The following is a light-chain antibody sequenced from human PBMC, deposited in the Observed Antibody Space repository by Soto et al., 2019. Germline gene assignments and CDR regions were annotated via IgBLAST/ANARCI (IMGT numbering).Light chain of an antibody. CDR3: VSFTTKKSYV. CDR1: SSDIGAYIF. CDR2: DIA. Sequence: QSALAQPASVSGSPGQSITISCTGTSSDIGAYIFVSWYQQHPGKAPKLIIYDIANRPSGVSYRFSGSKSANTASLTISGLQADEEADYYCVSFTTKKSYVFGTGTKVTVL. V-gene: IGLV2-14*03. J-gene: IGLJ1*01.